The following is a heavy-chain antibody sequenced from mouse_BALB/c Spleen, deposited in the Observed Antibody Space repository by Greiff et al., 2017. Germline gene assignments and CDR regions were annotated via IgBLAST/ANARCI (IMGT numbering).Heavy chain of an antibody. CDR1: GFNIKDTY. J-gene: IGHJ1*01. CDR3: AFLLLRYFDV. D-gene: IGHD1-1*01. CDR2: IDPANGNT. V-gene: IGHV14-3*02. Sequence: VQLQQSGAELVKPGASVKLSCTASGFNIKDTYMHWVKQRPEQGLEWIGRIDPANGNTKYDPKFQGKATITADTSSNTAYLQLSSLTSEDTAVYYCAFLLLRYFDVWGAGTTVTVSS.